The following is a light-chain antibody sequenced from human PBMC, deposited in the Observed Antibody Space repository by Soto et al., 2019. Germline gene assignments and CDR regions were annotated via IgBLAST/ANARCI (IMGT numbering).Light chain of an antibody. CDR3: CTYATSHTWL. J-gene: IGLJ3*02. CDR2: EVN. CDR1: SSDVGGYNY. Sequence: QSALTQPPSASGSPGQSVAISCTGTSSDVGGYNYVSWYQQHPGKAPKLMIYEVNKRPSGVPDRFSGSKSGNTASLTVSGLQAEDEADYYCCTYATSHTWLFGGGTKLTVL. V-gene: IGLV2-8*01.